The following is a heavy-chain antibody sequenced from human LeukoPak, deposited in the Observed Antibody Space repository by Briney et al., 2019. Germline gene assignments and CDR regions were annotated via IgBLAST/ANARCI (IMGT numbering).Heavy chain of an antibody. V-gene: IGHV3-49*04. CDR2: IRSKGYGGTT. D-gene: IGHD3-10*01. CDR1: GFTFGDHA. J-gene: IGHJ4*02. Sequence: GGSLRLSCSASGFTFGDHAMSWVHQAPGKGLEWVGLIRSKGYGGTTEYAASVEGRFSLSRDDSKSFVYLQMSSLKTEDTAVYYCARVRSGNDFDYWGQGTLVTVSS. CDR3: ARVRSGNDFDY.